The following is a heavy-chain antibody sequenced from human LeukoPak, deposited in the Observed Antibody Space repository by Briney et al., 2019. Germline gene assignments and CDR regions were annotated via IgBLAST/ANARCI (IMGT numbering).Heavy chain of an antibody. D-gene: IGHD3-10*01. V-gene: IGHV4-59*08. CDR1: GGSISSYY. Sequence: SSETLSLTCTVSGGSISSYYWSWIRQPPGKGLEWSGYTYSSGSTNYNPSLKSRVTISVATSKNQFSLKVSSVTAADTAVYYCARHFYGSGSYRAYGMDVWGQGTTVTVCS. CDR3: ARHFYGSGSYRAYGMDV. J-gene: IGHJ6*02. CDR2: TYSSGST.